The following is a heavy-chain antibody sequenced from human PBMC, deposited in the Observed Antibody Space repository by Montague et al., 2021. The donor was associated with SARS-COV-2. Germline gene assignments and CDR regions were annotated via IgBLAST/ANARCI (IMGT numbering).Heavy chain of an antibody. Sequence: SETLSLTCTVSGDSISSSGYYWGWIRQPPGKGLEWIGNKHYSGITYNNPSLKNRVTMSVDTSKNQFSLKLSSVTAADTAVYYCVRDGYTHVDYWGQGTLVTVSS. CDR3: VRDGYTHVDY. CDR1: GDSISSSGYY. CDR2: KHYSGIT. J-gene: IGHJ4*02. D-gene: IGHD5-24*01. V-gene: IGHV4-39*02.